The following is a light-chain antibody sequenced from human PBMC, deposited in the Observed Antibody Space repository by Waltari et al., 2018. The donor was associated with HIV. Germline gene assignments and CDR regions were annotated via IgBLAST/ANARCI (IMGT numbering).Light chain of an antibody. J-gene: IGLJ3*02. CDR3: ATWDDSLIWV. V-gene: IGLV1-47*01. CDR1: NSNIGTNS. CDR2: RNN. Sequence: QPVLTQPPSASGTPGHGVTISCSGSNSNIGTNSVYWYQHLPGMAPKLRIYRNNRRPSGIPDRCSGSRSGTSSSLAISGLRSEDEADYYCATWDDSLIWVFGGGTKLTVL.